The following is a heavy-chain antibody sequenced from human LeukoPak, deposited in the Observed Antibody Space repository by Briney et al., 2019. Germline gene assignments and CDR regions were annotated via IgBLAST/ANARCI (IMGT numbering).Heavy chain of an antibody. CDR3: AKHTWDSSGYPPTTYFDY. J-gene: IGHJ4*02. D-gene: IGHD3-22*01. CDR1: GFTFSSYG. V-gene: IGHV3-30*18. CDR2: ISYDGSNK. Sequence: GGSLRLSCAASGFTFSSYGMHWVRQAPGKELEWVAVISYDGSNKYYADSVKGRFTISRDNSKNTLYLQMNSLRAEDTAVYYCAKHTWDSSGYPPTTYFDYWGQGTLVTVSS.